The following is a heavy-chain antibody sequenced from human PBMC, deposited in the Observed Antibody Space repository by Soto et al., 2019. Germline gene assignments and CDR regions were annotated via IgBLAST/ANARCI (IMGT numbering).Heavy chain of an antibody. V-gene: IGHV3-23*01. CDR1: GFSFSNYA. Sequence: PGGSLRLSCAASGFSFSNYAMTWVRQAPGKGLEWVACISGNGVNTHHADSVKGRFTISRDNSQNTVFLQMISLRVEDTAQYYCARSQGADGIVWFDPWGQGTTGTVAS. D-gene: IGHD6-13*01. CDR3: ARSQGADGIVWFDP. J-gene: IGHJ5*02. CDR2: ISGNGVNT.